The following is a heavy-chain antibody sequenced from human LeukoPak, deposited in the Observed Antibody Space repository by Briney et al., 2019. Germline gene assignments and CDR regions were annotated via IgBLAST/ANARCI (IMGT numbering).Heavy chain of an antibody. J-gene: IGHJ3*02. CDR3: AKDKGWNYVGDAFDI. CDR1: GFTFDDYA. V-gene: IGHV3-9*03. D-gene: IGHD1-7*01. Sequence: QTGGSLRLSCAASGFTFDDYAMHWVRQAPGKGLEWVSGISWNSGSIGYADSVKGRFTISRDNAKNSLYLQMNSLRAEDMALYYCAKDKGWNYVGDAFDIWGQGTMVTVSS. CDR2: ISWNSGSI.